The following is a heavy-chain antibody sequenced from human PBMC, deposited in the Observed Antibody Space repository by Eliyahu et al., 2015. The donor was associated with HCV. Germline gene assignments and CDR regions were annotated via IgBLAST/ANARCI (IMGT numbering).Heavy chain of an antibody. D-gene: IGHD6-13*01. J-gene: IGHJ5*02. CDR2: IWSDGSQK. V-gene: IGHV3-33*08. Sequence: QVQLVESGGGVVHPGTSLRLXXAASGFTXXSSAMXWVRQAPXKGLEWVAVIWSDGSQKXYLDSVKGRFSIXRDNSENTLYLQMNSLRVEDTAVYYCARGVASTGNPNWFDPWGQGTLVTVSS. CDR3: ARGVASTGNPNWFDP. CDR1: GFTXXSSA.